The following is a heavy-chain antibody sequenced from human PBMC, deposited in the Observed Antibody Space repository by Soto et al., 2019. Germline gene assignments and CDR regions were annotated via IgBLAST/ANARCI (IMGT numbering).Heavy chain of an antibody. Sequence: SQTLSLTCAVYGGSFSGYYWSWIRQPPGKGLEWIGEINHSGSTNYNPSLKSRVTISVDTSKNQFSLKLSSVTAADTAVYYCARGIAAYDTAMSYWGQGTLVTVSS. CDR2: INHSGST. V-gene: IGHV4-34*01. CDR3: ARGIAAYDTAMSY. CDR1: GGSFSGYY. D-gene: IGHD5-18*01. J-gene: IGHJ4*02.